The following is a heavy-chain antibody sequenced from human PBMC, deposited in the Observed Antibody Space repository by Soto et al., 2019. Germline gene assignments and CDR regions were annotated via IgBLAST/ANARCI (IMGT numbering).Heavy chain of an antibody. CDR3: ARRRYCGYDCYHKHYYGMDV. V-gene: IGHV1-69*08. CDR2: IITVHGTT. CDR1: GDTFSSYA. D-gene: IGHD2-21*01. J-gene: IGHJ6*02. Sequence: QVQLVQSGAELKKTGSSVKVSCRASGDTFSSYAVNWVRQAPGRGLEWMGRIITVHGTTDYAQKFKGRVTVTAEKTTNTVYMELSSLRSEDTAVYYCARRRYCGYDCYHKHYYGMDVWGQGTTVTVAS.